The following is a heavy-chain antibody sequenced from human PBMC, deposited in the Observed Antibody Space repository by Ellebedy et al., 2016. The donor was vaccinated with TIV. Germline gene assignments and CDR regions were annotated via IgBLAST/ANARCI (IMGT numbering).Heavy chain of an antibody. D-gene: IGHD4-23*01. V-gene: IGHV1-69*13. CDR1: GGTFSSYA. CDR3: ARERGGYGGNSGWFDP. Sequence: AASVKVSCKASGGTFSSYAISWVRQAPGQGLEWMGGIIPIFGTANYAQKFQGRVTITADESTSTAYMELSSLRSEDTAVYYCARERGGYGGNSGWFDPWGQGTLVTVSS. J-gene: IGHJ5*02. CDR2: IIPIFGTA.